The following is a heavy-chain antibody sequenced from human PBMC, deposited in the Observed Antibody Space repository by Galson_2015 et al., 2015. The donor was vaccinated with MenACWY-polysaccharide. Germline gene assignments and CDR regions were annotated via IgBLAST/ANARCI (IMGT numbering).Heavy chain of an antibody. D-gene: IGHD1-26*01. CDR2: ISSGGTI. J-gene: IGHJ4*02. CDR1: GFSFSSYR. Sequence: SLRLSCAASGFSFSSYRMNWVRQAPGKGLEWVSCISSGGTIYYADSVKGRFTISRDNAKNSLYLQMNSLRDDDTAVYYCARVLKGLVGATPDYWGQGTLVTVSS. V-gene: IGHV3-48*02. CDR3: ARVLKGLVGATPDY.